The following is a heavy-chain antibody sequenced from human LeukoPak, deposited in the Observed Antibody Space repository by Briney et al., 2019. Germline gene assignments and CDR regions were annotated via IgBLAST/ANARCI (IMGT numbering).Heavy chain of an antibody. Sequence: PGGSLRLSCAASGFTFGNEAMSWVRQAPERGLEWVSSISAGGGTTYYADSVKGRFTISRDNSNNTLYLQMNSLRAEDTAVYYCAKLTPRYCSGGSCYQFDYWGQGTLVTVSS. J-gene: IGHJ4*02. CDR2: ISAGGGTT. D-gene: IGHD2-15*01. CDR1: GFTFGNEA. V-gene: IGHV3-23*01. CDR3: AKLTPRYCSGGSCYQFDY.